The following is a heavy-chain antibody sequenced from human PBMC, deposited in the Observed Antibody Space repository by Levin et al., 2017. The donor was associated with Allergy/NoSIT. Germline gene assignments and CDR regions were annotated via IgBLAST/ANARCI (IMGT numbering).Heavy chain of an antibody. D-gene: IGHD3-10*01. V-gene: IGHV3-48*01. Sequence: LSLTCAASGFTFSSYSMNWVRQAPGKGLEWVSYISSSSSTIYYADSVKGRFTISRDNAKNSLYLQMNSLRAEDTAVYYCARDPPYGSGEYYFDYWGQGTLVTVSS. CDR1: GFTFSSYS. J-gene: IGHJ4*02. CDR3: ARDPPYGSGEYYFDY. CDR2: ISSSSSTI.